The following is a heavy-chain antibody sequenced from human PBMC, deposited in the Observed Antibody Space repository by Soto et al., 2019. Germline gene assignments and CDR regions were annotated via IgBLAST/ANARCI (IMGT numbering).Heavy chain of an antibody. D-gene: IGHD5-18*01. CDR2: ISTLNGNT. CDR1: GYDYVTYA. CDR3: ARRVQVWLPDYYGMDV. V-gene: IGHV1-18*01. J-gene: IGHJ6*02. Sequence: QAQLVQSGAEVKKPGASVNVSCKASGYDYVTYAITWVRQRPGQGLEWMGWISTLNGNTNYAQNFQGRVTMTRDTSTRIVHLEMRSLRSDDTSVYYCARRVQVWLPDYYGMDVWGQVTTVTFSS.